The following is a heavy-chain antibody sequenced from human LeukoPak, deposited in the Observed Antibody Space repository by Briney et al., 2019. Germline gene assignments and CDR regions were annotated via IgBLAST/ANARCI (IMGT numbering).Heavy chain of an antibody. CDR1: SWSFSGYY. CDR2: INHSGST. J-gene: IGHJ4*02. CDR3: ESRNYYGSGSYCFDY. Sequence: RPSETLSLTCAVYSWSFSGYYWSGIRQPPGKGLEWIGEINHSGSTNYNPSLKSRVTISVDTSKNQFSLKLSSVTAADTAVYYCESRNYYGSGSYCFDYWGQGTLVTVSS. D-gene: IGHD3-10*01. V-gene: IGHV4-34*01.